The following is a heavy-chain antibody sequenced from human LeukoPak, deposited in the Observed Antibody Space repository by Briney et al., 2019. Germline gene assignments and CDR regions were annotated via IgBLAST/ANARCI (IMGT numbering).Heavy chain of an antibody. D-gene: IGHD1-26*01. CDR2: ISSSGSTI. V-gene: IGHV3-48*03. CDR3: AKDFRRWALDY. J-gene: IGHJ4*02. CDR1: GFTFSSYE. Sequence: PGGSLRLSCAASGFTFSSYEMNWVRQAPGKGLEWVSYISSSGSTIYYADSVKGRFTISRDNSKNTLYLQMNSLRAEDTAVYYCAKDFRRWALDYWGQGTLVTVSS.